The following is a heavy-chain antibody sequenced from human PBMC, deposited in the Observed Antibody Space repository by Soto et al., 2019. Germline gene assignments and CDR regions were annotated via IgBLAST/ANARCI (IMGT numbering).Heavy chain of an antibody. J-gene: IGHJ5*02. Sequence: GGSLRLSCAASGFTFSSYWMSWVRQAPGKGLEWVANIKQDGSEKYYVDSVKGRFTISRDNAKNSLYLQMNSLRAEDTAVYYCARDGDIVVVPAAMGDNWFDPWGQGTLVTVSS. D-gene: IGHD2-2*01. CDR1: GFTFSSYW. V-gene: IGHV3-7*01. CDR2: IKQDGSEK. CDR3: ARDGDIVVVPAAMGDNWFDP.